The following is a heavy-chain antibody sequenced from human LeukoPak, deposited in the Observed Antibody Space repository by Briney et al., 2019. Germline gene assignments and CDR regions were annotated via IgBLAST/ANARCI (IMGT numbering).Heavy chain of an antibody. V-gene: IGHV3-21*01. Sequence: GGSLRLSCAASGFTFSSYSMNWVRQAPGKGLEWVSSISSSSSYIYYADSVKGRFTISRDNAKNSLYLQMNSLRAEDTAVYYCARESSGSYYFDYWGQGSLVTVSS. D-gene: IGHD6-19*01. J-gene: IGHJ4*02. CDR3: ARESSGSYYFDY. CDR2: ISSSSSYI. CDR1: GFTFSSYS.